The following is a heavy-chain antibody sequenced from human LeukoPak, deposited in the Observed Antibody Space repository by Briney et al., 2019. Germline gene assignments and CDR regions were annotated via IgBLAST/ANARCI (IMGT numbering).Heavy chain of an antibody. Sequence: GGSLRLSCAASGFTFSSYSMNWVRQAPGKGLEWVSSISSRSSYIYYADSVKGRFTISRDNAKNSLYLQMNSLRAEDTAVYYCARDTTSISHNFDHWGQGTLVTVSS. CDR3: ARDTTSISHNFDH. J-gene: IGHJ4*02. CDR2: ISSRSSYI. D-gene: IGHD2/OR15-2a*01. CDR1: GFTFSSYS. V-gene: IGHV3-21*01.